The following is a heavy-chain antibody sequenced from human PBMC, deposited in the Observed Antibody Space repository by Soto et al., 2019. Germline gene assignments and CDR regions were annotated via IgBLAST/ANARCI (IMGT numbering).Heavy chain of an antibody. CDR2: IRSKGSNSTT. CDR3: VRDYYDRSISSGSYFDP. CDR1: GFILSDHY. J-gene: IGHJ2*01. D-gene: IGHD3-22*01. Sequence: EVELVESGGGLVQPGGSLRLSCAASGFILSDHYMEWVRQAPGKGLEWVGCIRSKGSNSTTEYAASVKGRFIITRDDSKNSLYLQMNRLKTAEPSVYYCVRDYYDRSISSGSYFDPGGRGTLVTVSS. V-gene: IGHV3-72*01.